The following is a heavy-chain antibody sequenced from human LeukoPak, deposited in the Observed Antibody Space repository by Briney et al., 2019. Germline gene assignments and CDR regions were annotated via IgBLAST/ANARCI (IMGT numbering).Heavy chain of an antibody. D-gene: IGHD6-19*01. CDR1: GYSISSGYY. J-gene: IGHJ4*02. CDR3: ARVPGYSSGWAFDY. Sequence: PSETLSLTCTVSGYSISSGYYWGWIRQPPGKGLEWIGYIYYSGSTNYNPSLKSRVTISVDTSKNQFSLKLSSVTAADTAVYYCARVPGYSSGWAFDYWGQGTLVTVSS. CDR2: IYYSGST. V-gene: IGHV4-38-2*02.